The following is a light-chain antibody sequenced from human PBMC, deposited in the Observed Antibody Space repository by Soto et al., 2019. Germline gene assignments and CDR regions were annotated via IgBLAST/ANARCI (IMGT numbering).Light chain of an antibody. CDR3: SSYTTSSTRV. CDR1: SSDIGAYNY. CDR2: EVT. Sequence: QSALTQPASVSGSPGQSITISCTRTSSDIGAYNYVSWYQQHPGEAPKLLIYEVTYRPSGVSDRFSGSKSAYTASLTISGLQPEDEADYYSSSYTTSSTRVFGTGTKVTGL. V-gene: IGLV2-14*01. J-gene: IGLJ1*01.